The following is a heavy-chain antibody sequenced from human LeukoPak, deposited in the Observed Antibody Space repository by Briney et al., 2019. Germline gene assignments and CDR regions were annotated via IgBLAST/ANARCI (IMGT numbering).Heavy chain of an antibody. CDR2: ISDSGAKT. V-gene: IGHV3-23*01. J-gene: IGHJ6*02. D-gene: IGHD1-26*01. CDR1: GFTFSSYS. Sequence: PGGSLRLSCAASGFTFSSYSMNWVRQAPGKGLEWVSLISDSGAKTYYADSVKGRFTISRDNSKNTLSLQMNSLRAEDTAVYYCAKDVRVGGGGMDVWGQGTPVTVSS. CDR3: AKDVRVGGGGMDV.